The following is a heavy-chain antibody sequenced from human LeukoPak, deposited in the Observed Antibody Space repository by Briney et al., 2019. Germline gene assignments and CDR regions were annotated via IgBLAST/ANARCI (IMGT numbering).Heavy chain of an antibody. CDR2: INPNSGGT. V-gene: IGHV1-2*02. CDR3: ARDFGMVAATSISDY. D-gene: IGHD2-15*01. Sequence: ASVRVSCKASGYTFTGYYMHWVRQAPGQGLEWMGWINPNSGGTNYAQKFQGRVTMTRETSISTAYMELSRLRSDDTAVYYCARDFGMVAATSISDYWGQGTLVTVSS. CDR1: GYTFTGYY. J-gene: IGHJ4*02.